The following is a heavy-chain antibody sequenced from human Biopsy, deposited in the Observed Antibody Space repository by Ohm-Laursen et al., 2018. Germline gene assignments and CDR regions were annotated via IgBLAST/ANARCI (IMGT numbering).Heavy chain of an antibody. D-gene: IGHD3-16*01. J-gene: IGHJ2*01. Sequence: SLRLSCSASGFTFSDFYMSWIRQAPGKGLEWISYISAAGPAMFYADSVRGRFTISRDNANNLLYLQMDSLRAEDTAVYYCVRVGATEVSHYFDHWGRGTLVTVSS. CDR1: GFTFSDFY. V-gene: IGHV3-11*01. CDR3: VRVGATEVSHYFDH. CDR2: ISAAGPAM.